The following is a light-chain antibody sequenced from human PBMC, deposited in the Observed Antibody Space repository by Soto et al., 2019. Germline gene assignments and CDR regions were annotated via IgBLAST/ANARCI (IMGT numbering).Light chain of an antibody. J-gene: IGKJ4*01. V-gene: IGKV3-20*01. CDR3: QYYGTSPLT. CDR2: GAS. Sequence: EILMTQSPATLPVSPGERATLSCRASQSITSRSLAWYQQSPGQAPRLLIYGASSRATGISEGFSGSGSGTEFTLSISRLEPEDFAVYYCQYYGTSPLTFGGGNKVEIK. CDR1: QSITSRS.